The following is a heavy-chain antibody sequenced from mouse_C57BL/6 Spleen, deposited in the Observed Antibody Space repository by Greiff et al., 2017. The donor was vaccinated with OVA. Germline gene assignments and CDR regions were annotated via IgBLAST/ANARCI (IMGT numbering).Heavy chain of an antibody. CDR3: AREDYDGDYYAMDY. CDR2: INPDSSTI. Sequence: PAATVDFSRYWMSWVRRAPGKGLEWIGEINPDSSTINYAPSLKDKFIISRDNAKNTLYLQMSKVRSEDTALYYCAREDYDGDYYAMDYWGQGTSVTVSS. D-gene: IGHD2-4*01. V-gene: IGHV4-1*01. CDR1: TVDFSRYW. J-gene: IGHJ4*01.